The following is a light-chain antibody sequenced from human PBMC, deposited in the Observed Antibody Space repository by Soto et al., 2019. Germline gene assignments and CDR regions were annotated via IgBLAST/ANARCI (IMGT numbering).Light chain of an antibody. Sequence: SALTQPASVSGSPGQSITISCTGTSSNVGSYKLVSWYQQHPGKAPKLMIFEVNKRPSGVSNLFSGSKSGNTASLIISRLKVKDEADYYCCSSRGSPTYVFGTGTRGTVL. J-gene: IGLJ1*01. CDR2: EVN. CDR1: SSNVGSYKL. CDR3: CSSRGSPTYV. V-gene: IGLV2-23*02.